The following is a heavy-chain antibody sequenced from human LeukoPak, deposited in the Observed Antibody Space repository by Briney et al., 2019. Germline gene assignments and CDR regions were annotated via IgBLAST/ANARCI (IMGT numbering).Heavy chain of an antibody. CDR2: ISYSGST. CDR3: GRVFYSSNWNLFDP. Sequence: SETLSLTCTVSGGSISSYYWSWIRQPPGKGLEWIGYISYSGSTNYNPSLNSRVTISVDTSKNQFSLKLTSVTAADTAVYYCGRVFYSSNWNLFDPWGQGTLVTVSS. J-gene: IGHJ5*02. D-gene: IGHD6-13*01. CDR1: GGSISSYY. V-gene: IGHV4-59*01.